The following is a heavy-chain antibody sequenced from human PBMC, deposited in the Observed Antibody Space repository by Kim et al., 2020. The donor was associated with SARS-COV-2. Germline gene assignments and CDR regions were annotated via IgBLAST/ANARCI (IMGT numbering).Heavy chain of an antibody. D-gene: IGHD4-4*01. CDR3: ARIPPTGNYWFDP. J-gene: IGHJ5*02. Sequence: YNPSLKSRVTISVDTSKNQFSLKLSSVTAADTAVYYCARIPPTGNYWFDPWGQGTLVTVSS. V-gene: IGHV4-59*01.